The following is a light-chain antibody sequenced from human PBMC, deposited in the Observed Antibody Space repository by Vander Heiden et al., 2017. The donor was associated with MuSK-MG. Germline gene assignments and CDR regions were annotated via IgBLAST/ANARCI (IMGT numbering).Light chain of an antibody. CDR2: GAS. J-gene: IGKJ1*01. V-gene: IGKV3-15*01. Sequence: EIVMTHSPPTLSVSPGERPTLSCRASQSVSSNLAWYQQKPGQAPRLLIYGASTRATGIPARFSGSGSGTEFTLTISSLQSEDFAVYYCQQYNNWPLTFGQGTKVEIK. CDR1: QSVSSN. CDR3: QQYNNWPLT.